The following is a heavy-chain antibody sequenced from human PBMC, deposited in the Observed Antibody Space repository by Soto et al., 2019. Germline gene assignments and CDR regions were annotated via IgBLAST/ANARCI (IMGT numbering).Heavy chain of an antibody. J-gene: IGHJ5*02. CDR1: GGSISSGDYY. CDR3: ARDSRLYYTGGGFDP. V-gene: IGHV4-30-4*01. Sequence: QVQLQESGPGLVKPSQTLSLTCTVSGGSISSGDYYWSWIRQPPGKGLEWIGYIYYSGSTYYNPSLKSRVTISVDTSKNQFSLKLSSVTAADTAVYYCARDSRLYYTGGGFDPWGQGTLVTVSS. D-gene: IGHD2-8*02. CDR2: IYYSGST.